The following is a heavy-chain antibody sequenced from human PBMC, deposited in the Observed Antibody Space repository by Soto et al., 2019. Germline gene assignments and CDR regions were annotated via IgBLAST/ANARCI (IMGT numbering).Heavy chain of an antibody. Sequence: GGSLRLSCAASGFTFSSYAMHWVRQAPGKGLEWVAVISYDGSNKYYADSVKGRFTISRDNSKNTLYLQMNSLRAEDTAVYYCARGAKQIAAAGIPYYYYGMDVWGQGTTVTVSS. V-gene: IGHV3-30-3*01. CDR1: GFTFSSYA. CDR2: ISYDGSNK. D-gene: IGHD6-13*01. J-gene: IGHJ6*02. CDR3: ARGAKQIAAAGIPYYYYGMDV.